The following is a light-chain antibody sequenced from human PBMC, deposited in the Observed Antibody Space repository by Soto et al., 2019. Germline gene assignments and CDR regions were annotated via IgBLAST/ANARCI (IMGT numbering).Light chain of an antibody. CDR3: QKYSSVIT. CDR1: QGISSY. CDR2: AAS. V-gene: IGKV1-27*01. J-gene: IGKJ5*01. Sequence: DIQMTQSPSSLSASGGDRVTITCRASQGISSYLAWYQQKLGKVPKLLISAASTLQSGVPSRFSGSGSGTDFTLTISSLQPVDVATYYCQKYSSVITFGQGTRLEIK.